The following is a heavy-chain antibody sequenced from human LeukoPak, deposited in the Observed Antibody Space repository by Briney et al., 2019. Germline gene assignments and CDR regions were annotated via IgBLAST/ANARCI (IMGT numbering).Heavy chain of an antibody. V-gene: IGHV4-30-2*01. D-gene: IGHD6-13*01. CDR1: GGSISGGGYS. CDR2: IYHSGST. CDR3: ARGSKAAPGTFDY. Sequence: PSQALSLTCAVSGGSISGGGYSWSWIRHPPGKGLERIGYIYHSGSTYYNPSLKSRVAISVDTSKNQFSLKLSSVTAADTAVYYCARGSKAAPGTFDYWGQGTLVTVSS. J-gene: IGHJ4*02.